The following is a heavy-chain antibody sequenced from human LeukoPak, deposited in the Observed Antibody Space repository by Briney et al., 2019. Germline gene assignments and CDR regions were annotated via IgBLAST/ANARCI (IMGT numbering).Heavy chain of an antibody. Sequence: GSSVKVSCKASGGTFSSYAISWVRQAPGQGLEWMGGIIPIFGTANYAQKFQGRVTITADESTSTAYMELSSLRSEDTAVYYCARDRMAVFGELGPDAFDIWGQGTMVTVSS. J-gene: IGHJ3*02. V-gene: IGHV1-69*01. CDR1: GGTFSSYA. CDR2: IIPIFGTA. CDR3: ARDRMAVFGELGPDAFDI. D-gene: IGHD3-10*01.